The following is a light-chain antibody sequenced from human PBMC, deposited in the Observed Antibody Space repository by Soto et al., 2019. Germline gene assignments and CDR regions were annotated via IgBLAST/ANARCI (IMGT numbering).Light chain of an antibody. CDR1: SSDVGGYNY. Sequence: QSVLTQPASVSGSPGQSITISCTGTSSDVGGYNYVSWYQQHPGKAPKLMIYEVSNRPSGVSNRFSGSKSGNTASLTISGLQAGDEADYYCSSYTSSSTLGVFGGGTELTVL. CDR2: EVS. J-gene: IGLJ3*02. V-gene: IGLV2-14*01. CDR3: SSYTSSSTLGV.